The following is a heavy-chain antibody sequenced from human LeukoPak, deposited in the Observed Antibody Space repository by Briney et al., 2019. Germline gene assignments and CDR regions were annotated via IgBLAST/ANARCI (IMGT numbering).Heavy chain of an antibody. D-gene: IGHD3-3*01. Sequence: KASETLSLTCTVSGGSISSGSYYWSWIRQPAGKGLEWIGRIYTSGSTNYNPSLKSRVTISVDTSKNQFSLKLSSVTAADTAVYYCARNQFWSGYLSWFDPWGQGTLVTVSS. J-gene: IGHJ5*02. CDR1: GGSISSGSYY. CDR3: ARNQFWSGYLSWFDP. V-gene: IGHV4-61*02. CDR2: IYTSGST.